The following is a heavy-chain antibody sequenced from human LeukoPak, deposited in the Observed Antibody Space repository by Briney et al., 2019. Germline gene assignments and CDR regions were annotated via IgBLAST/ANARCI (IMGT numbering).Heavy chain of an antibody. D-gene: IGHD5-18*01. J-gene: IGHJ4*02. V-gene: IGHV4-59*01. CDR3: ARYVSSYGIDY. CDR1: GGSISSYY. CDR2: IYYSGST. Sequence: PSETLSLTCTVSGGSISSYYWSWIRQPPGKGLEWIGYIYYSGSTNYNPSLKSRVTISVDTSKNQFSLKLSSVTAADTAVYYCARYVSSYGIDYWGQGTLVTVSS.